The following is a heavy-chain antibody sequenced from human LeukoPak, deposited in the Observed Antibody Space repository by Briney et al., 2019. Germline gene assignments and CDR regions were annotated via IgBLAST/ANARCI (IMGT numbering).Heavy chain of an antibody. J-gene: IGHJ4*02. V-gene: IGHV3-53*01. Sequence: GGSLRLSCAASGLTINSNYMNWVRQAPGKGLQWVSVIYSGGTTYYSDSVKGRFTICRDNSKNTLYLQMNSLRAEDTAVYYCARALLVRNGYNYSPNYFDYWGQGTLVTVSS. CDR3: ARALLVRNGYNYSPNYFDY. D-gene: IGHD5-24*01. CDR1: GLTINSNY. CDR2: IYSGGTT.